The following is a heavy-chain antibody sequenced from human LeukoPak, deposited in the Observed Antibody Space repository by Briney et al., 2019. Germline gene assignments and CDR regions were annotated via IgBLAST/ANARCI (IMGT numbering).Heavy chain of an antibody. CDR3: ATIGGDYVSFDN. CDR1: GFTFDDYA. D-gene: IGHD4-17*01. V-gene: IGHV3-23*01. CDR2: IGGGGGNT. J-gene: IGHJ4*02. Sequence: GGSLRLSCAASGFTFDDYAMTWVRQAPGKGLEWVSVIGGGGGNTDYADSVKGRFSISRHNSKNTLYLQMNSLRGEDTAVYYCATIGGDYVSFDNWGQGTLVTVTS.